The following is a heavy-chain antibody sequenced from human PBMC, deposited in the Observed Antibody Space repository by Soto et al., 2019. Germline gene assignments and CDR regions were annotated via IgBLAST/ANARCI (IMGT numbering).Heavy chain of an antibody. V-gene: IGHV3-48*02. J-gene: IGHJ5*02. Sequence: GGSLRLSCGASGFTFSSYSMNWVRQAPGKGLEWISYISSHSSTLYYADSVKGRFTISRDNAGNSLYLQMNSLRDEDTAVYYCVRDGSGNLYLNWFDPWGQGTLVTVPS. CDR2: ISSHSSTL. CDR1: GFTFSSYS. CDR3: VRDGSGNLYLNWFDP. D-gene: IGHD6-19*01.